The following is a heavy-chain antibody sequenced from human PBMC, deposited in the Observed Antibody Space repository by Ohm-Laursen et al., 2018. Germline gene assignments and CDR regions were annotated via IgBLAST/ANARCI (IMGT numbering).Heavy chain of an antibody. V-gene: IGHV3-21*01. D-gene: IGHD6-6*01. J-gene: IGHJ6*02. CDR1: GFTFSSYS. CDR3: ARNAAPRGGSSSAGTCYYGLDV. CDR2: ISSSSSYI. Sequence: SLRLSCSASGFTFSSYSMNWVRQAPGKGLEWVSSISSSSSYIYYADSVKGRFTISRDNAKNTLDLQMNSLRADDTAVYYCARNAAPRGGSSSAGTCYYGLDVWGQGTTVTVSS.